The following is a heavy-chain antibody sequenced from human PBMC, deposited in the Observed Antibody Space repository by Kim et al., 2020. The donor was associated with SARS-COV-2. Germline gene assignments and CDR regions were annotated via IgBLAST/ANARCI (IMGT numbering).Heavy chain of an antibody. CDR1: GFTFSSYG. D-gene: IGHD3-10*01. CDR2: ISYDGSNK. CDR3: AKDWALYYYGSGSYYKAPVDWYFDL. V-gene: IGHV3-30*18. J-gene: IGHJ2*01. Sequence: GGSLRLSCAASGFTFSSYGMHWVRQAPGKGLEWVAVISYDGSNKYYADSVKGRFTISRDNSKNTLYLQMNSLRAEDTAVYYCAKDWALYYYGSGSYYKAPVDWYFDLWGRGTLVTVSS.